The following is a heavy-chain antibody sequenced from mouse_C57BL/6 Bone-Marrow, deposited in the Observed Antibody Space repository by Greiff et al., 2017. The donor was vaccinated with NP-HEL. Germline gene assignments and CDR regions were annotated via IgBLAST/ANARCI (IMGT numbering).Heavy chain of an antibody. Sequence: QVQLQQPGAELVKPGASVKMSKASGYTFTSYWITWVKQRPGQGLEWIGDIYPGSGSTNYNEKFKSKATLTVDTSSSTAYMQLSSLTSEDSAVYYCARRTIYYDYDGRSLDYWGQGTTLTVSS. CDR3: ARRTIYYDYDGRSLDY. V-gene: IGHV1-55*01. CDR2: IYPGSGST. D-gene: IGHD2-4*01. CDR1: GYTFTSYW. J-gene: IGHJ2*01.